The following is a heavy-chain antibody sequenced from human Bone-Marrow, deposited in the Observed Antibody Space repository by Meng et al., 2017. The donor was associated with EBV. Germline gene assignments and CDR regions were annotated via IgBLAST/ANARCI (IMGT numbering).Heavy chain of an antibody. CDR1: GGSFSGYY. V-gene: IGHV4-34*01. J-gene: IGHJ4*02. D-gene: IGHD5-24*01. CDR3: ARVRSVATITLFDY. Sequence: QVRLQQWGAGLLKPSETLSLTCAVYGGSFSGYYWSWIRQPPGKGLEWIGEINHSGSTNYNPSLKSRVTISVDTSKNQFSLKLSSVTAADTAVYYCARVRSVATITLFDYWGQGTLVTVSS. CDR2: INHSGST.